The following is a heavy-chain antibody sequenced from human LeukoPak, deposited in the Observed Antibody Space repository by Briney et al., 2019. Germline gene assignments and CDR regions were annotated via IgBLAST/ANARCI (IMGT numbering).Heavy chain of an antibody. Sequence: GGSLRLSCAASGFTVSSNYMSWVRQAPGKGLEWVSVIYSGGSTYYADSVKGRFTISRDNAKNSLYLQMNSLRAEDTAVYYCSREGTQVNYTCFDPWGQGTLVPVSP. CDR3: SREGTQVNYTCFDP. J-gene: IGHJ5*02. D-gene: IGHD1-7*01. V-gene: IGHV3-53*01. CDR2: IYSGGST. CDR1: GFTVSSNY.